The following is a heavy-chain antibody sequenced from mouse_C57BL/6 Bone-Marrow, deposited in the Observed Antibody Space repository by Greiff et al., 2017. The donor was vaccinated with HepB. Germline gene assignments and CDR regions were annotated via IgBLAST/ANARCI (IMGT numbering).Heavy chain of an antibody. CDR3: ARDALYGPYAMDY. D-gene: IGHD1-1*02. Sequence: EVMLVESGGGLVQSGRSLRLSCATSGFTFSDFYMEWVRQAPGKGLEWIAASRNKANDYTTEYSASVKGRFIVSRDTSQSILYLQMNALRAEDTAIYYFARDALYGPYAMDYWGQGTSVTVSS. V-gene: IGHV7-1*01. CDR2: SRNKANDYTT. CDR1: GFTFSDFY. J-gene: IGHJ4*01.